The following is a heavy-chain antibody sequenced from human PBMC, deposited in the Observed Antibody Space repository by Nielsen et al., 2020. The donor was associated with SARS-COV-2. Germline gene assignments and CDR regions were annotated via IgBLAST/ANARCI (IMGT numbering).Heavy chain of an antibody. CDR3: AKDRVVATIYYYYGMDV. Sequence: GRSLRLSCAASGFTFSSYGMHWVRQAPGKGLEWVAVISYDGSNKYYADSVKGRFTISRDNSKNTLYLQMNSLRAEDTAVYYCAKDRVVATIYYYYGMDVWGQGTTVTVSS. D-gene: IGHD5-12*01. J-gene: IGHJ6*02. V-gene: IGHV3-30*18. CDR2: ISYDGSNK. CDR1: GFTFSSYG.